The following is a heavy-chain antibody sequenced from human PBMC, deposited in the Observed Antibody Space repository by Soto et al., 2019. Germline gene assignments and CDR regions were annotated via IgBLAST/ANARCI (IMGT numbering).Heavy chain of an antibody. CDR2: VYAGGET. V-gene: IGHV3-53*01. J-gene: IGHJ4*02. CDR1: GFSVSDSY. Sequence: DVQLVESGGGWIQPGESLRLSCAASGFSVSDSYMSWVRQAPGKGLEWVSIVYAGGETYYADSLKGRFTISRDSSNNILYLQMNNLRAEDPAVYYCARDSISYGPGVNDYWGQGTLVTVSS. CDR3: ARDSISYGPGVNDY. D-gene: IGHD5-18*01.